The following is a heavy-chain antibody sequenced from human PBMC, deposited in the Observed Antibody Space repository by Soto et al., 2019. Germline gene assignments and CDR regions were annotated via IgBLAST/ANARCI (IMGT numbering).Heavy chain of an antibody. CDR1: GYNFTSYD. D-gene: IGHD3-10*01. CDR2: MNPNSGNT. CDR3: ARSGVGFGELFAYYYYMDV. J-gene: IGHJ6*03. V-gene: IGHV1-8*01. Sequence: QVQLVQSGAEVKKPGASVKVSCKASGYNFTSYDINWVRQATGQGLEWMGWMNPNSGNTGYAQKFQGRVTMTRNTSTSTAYMELSSLRSEDTAVYYCARSGVGFGELFAYYYYMDVWGKGTTVTVSS.